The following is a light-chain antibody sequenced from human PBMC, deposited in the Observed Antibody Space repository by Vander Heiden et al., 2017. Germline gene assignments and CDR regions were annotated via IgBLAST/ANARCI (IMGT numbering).Light chain of an antibody. CDR1: QSVSSSY. CDR2: GAS. V-gene: IGKV3-20*01. J-gene: IGKJ4*01. Sequence: EIVFTQSPCTLSLSPESRSTRSCRASQSVSSSYLAWYQQKPGQAPRLLIYGASSRATGIPDRFSGSGSGTDFTLTISRLEPEDFTVYYCQQYCYSPLTFGGGTKVEIK. CDR3: QQYCYSPLT.